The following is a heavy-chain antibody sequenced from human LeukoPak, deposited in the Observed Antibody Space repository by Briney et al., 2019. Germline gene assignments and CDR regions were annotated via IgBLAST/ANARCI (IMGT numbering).Heavy chain of an antibody. CDR3: AREGVATIDTNWFDP. Sequence: ASVTVSCKASGYTFTVYYMHWVRQAPGQGLEWMGWINPNSGGTNYAQKFQGRVTMTRDTSISTAYMELSRLRSDDTAVYYCAREGVATIDTNWFDPWGQGTLVTVSS. D-gene: IGHD5-12*01. V-gene: IGHV1-2*02. CDR1: GYTFTVYY. CDR2: INPNSGGT. J-gene: IGHJ5*02.